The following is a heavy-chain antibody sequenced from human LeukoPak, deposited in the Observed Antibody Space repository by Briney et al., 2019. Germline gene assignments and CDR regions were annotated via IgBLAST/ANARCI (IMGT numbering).Heavy chain of an antibody. J-gene: IGHJ4*02. V-gene: IGHV4-38-2*02. CDR2: IFHTGNT. CDR1: GYSISSDYY. Sequence: SETLPLTCTVSGYSISSDYYWGWIRQPPGKGLEWIGNIFHTGNTYYNPSLKSRVTMSVDTSKNQFSLKLTSVTAADTAVYYCARGAYSGFWSEYKDYFAYRGQGTLVTVSS. CDR3: ARGAYSGFWSEYKDYFAY. D-gene: IGHD3-3*01.